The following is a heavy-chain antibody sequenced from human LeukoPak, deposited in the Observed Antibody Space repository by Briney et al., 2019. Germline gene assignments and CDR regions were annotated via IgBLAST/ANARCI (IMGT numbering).Heavy chain of an antibody. D-gene: IGHD4-17*01. Sequence: HPGRSLRLSCAASGFTFSSYGMHWVRQAPGKGLEWVAVIWYDGSNKYYADSVKGRFTISRDNSKNTLYLQMNSLRAEDTAVYYCARDSGFYGDPNYYYYGMDVWGQGTTVTVSS. CDR1: GFTFSSYG. V-gene: IGHV3-33*01. CDR2: IWYDGSNK. J-gene: IGHJ6*02. CDR3: ARDSGFYGDPNYYYYGMDV.